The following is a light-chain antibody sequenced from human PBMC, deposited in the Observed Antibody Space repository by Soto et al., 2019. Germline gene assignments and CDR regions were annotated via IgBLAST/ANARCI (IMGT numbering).Light chain of an antibody. CDR1: RSDVGDYNY. CDR2: AVT. Sequence: QSALTQPASVSGSPGQSITISCTGTRSDVGDYNYVSWYQQHPGKAPKLMIYAVTIRPSGVSNRFSGSKSGSTASLTISGLQAEDEGDYYCSSYTSSTLLFGGGTQLTVL. CDR3: SSYTSSTLL. V-gene: IGLV2-14*01. J-gene: IGLJ2*01.